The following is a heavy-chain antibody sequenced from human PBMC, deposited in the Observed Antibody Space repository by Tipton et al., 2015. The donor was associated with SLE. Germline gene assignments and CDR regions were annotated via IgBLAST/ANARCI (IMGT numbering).Heavy chain of an antibody. CDR2: IYNSGST. CDR3: AREGVPRTRGFDY. D-gene: IGHD1-1*01. Sequence: TLSLTCTVSGGSISSYYWSWVRQPPGKGLEWIGYIYNSGSTNYNPSLKSRVTISVDTSKNQFSLKLSSVTAADTAVYYCAREGVPRTRGFDYWGQGTLVTVSS. CDR1: GGSISSYY. J-gene: IGHJ4*02. V-gene: IGHV4-59*12.